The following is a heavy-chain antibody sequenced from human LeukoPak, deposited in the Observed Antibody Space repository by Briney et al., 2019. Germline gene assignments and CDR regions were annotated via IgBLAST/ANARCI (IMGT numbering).Heavy chain of an antibody. J-gene: IGHJ4*02. CDR2: IYYSGTT. CDR1: GGSISSSSYY. V-gene: IGHV4-39*07. CDR3: ARGPGGSALFN. D-gene: IGHD4-23*01. Sequence: PSETLSLTCTVSGGSISSSSYYWAWIRQPPGKGLEWVGSIYYSGTTYYNPSLKSRVTISVDTSKNQFSLKLTSVTAADTAVYYCARGPGGSALFNWGQGTLATVSS.